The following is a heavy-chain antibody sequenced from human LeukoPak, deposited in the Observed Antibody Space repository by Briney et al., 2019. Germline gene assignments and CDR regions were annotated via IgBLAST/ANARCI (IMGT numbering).Heavy chain of an antibody. CDR3: ARIPKRHYDILTGYTILDAFDI. J-gene: IGHJ3*02. Sequence: SETLSLTCTVSGGSISSSSYYWGWIRQPPGKGLEWIGSIYYSGSTYYNPSLKSRVTISVDTSKNQFSLKLSSVTAADTAVYYCARIPKRHYDILTGYTILDAFDIWGQGTMVTVSS. CDR1: GGSISSSSYY. CDR2: IYYSGST. D-gene: IGHD3-9*01. V-gene: IGHV4-39*01.